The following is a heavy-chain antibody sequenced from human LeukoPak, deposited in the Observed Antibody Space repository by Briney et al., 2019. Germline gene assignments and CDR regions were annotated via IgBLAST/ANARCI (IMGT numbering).Heavy chain of an antibody. J-gene: IGHJ4*02. CDR3: AREREHDYGTDY. CDR2: NSSSGRPI. CDR1: GFTFTSYS. V-gene: IGHV3-48*01. Sequence: GGSLRLSCAASGFTFTSYSMNWVRQAPGKGLEWVSYNSSSGRPIYCADSVKGRFTISRDNAKNSLYLQMNSLRAEDTAVYYCAREREHDYGTDYWGQGTLVTVSS. D-gene: IGHD4-17*01.